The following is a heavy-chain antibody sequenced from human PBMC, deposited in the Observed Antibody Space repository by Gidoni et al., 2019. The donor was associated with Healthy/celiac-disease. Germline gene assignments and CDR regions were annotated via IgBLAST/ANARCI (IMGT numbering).Heavy chain of an antibody. Sequence: EVQLVESGGGLVQPGGSLRLSCAASGFPFSSYSMNWVRQAPGKGLEWVSYISSSSSTIYYADSVKGRFTISRDNAKNSLYLQMNSLRDEDTAVYYCARDVNRRYYDSSGYYPDYWGQGTLVTVSS. V-gene: IGHV3-48*02. J-gene: IGHJ4*02. CDR3: ARDVNRRYYDSSGYYPDY. CDR1: GFPFSSYS. D-gene: IGHD3-22*01. CDR2: ISSSSSTI.